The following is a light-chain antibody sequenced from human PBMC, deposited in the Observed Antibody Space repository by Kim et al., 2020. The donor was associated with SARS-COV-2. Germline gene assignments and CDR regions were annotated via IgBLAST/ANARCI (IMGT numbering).Light chain of an antibody. CDR1: KLGDKF. CDR3: QAWDSTTAV. J-gene: IGLJ3*02. Sequence: SVSPGQTASLTCSGDKLGDKFACWFQQMPGQSPVLVIYHDTKRPSGIPERFSGSNSGNTATLTISGTQAMDEADYYCQAWDSTTAVFGGGTQLTVL. CDR2: HDT. V-gene: IGLV3-1*01.